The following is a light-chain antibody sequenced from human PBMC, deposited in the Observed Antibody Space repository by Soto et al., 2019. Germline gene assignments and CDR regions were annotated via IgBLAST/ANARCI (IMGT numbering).Light chain of an antibody. CDR2: EVT. CDR1: SSDVGGYDY. CDR3: SSYAGSNNPV. J-gene: IGLJ2*01. Sequence: QSALTQPPSASGSPGQSVTISCTGTSSDVGGYDYVSWYQQHPGKAPKLMIYEVTKRPSGVPDRFSGSKSGNTASLTVSGLQAEDEAEYYCSSYAGSNNPVFGGGTKLTVL. V-gene: IGLV2-8*01.